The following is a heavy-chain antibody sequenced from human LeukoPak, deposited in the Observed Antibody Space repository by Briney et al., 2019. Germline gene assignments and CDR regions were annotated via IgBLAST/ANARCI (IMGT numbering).Heavy chain of an antibody. J-gene: IGHJ4*02. CDR2: ISGSGGST. CDR1: GFTFSSYA. Sequence: GGSLRLSCAASGFTFSSYAMSWVCQAPGKGLEWVSAISGSGGSTYYADSVKGRFTISRDNSKNTLYLQMNSLRAEDTAVYYCAKGIIALLLTFDYWGQGTLVTVSS. V-gene: IGHV3-23*01. D-gene: IGHD2-15*01. CDR3: AKGIIALLLTFDY.